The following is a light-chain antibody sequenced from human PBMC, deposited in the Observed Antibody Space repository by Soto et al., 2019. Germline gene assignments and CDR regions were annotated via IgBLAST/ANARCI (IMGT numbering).Light chain of an antibody. J-gene: IGKJ2*01. CDR1: QSVSSTY. CDR2: GAS. CDR3: QQYGRSPPFT. Sequence: EIVLTQSPGTLSLSPGERATLSCRASQSVSSTYIAWYQQNPGRAPRLLIYGASSRATGIPDRFSGSGSGTDFTLTISRREPEDFAVYFCQQYGRSPPFTFGHVTKVEIK. V-gene: IGKV3-20*01.